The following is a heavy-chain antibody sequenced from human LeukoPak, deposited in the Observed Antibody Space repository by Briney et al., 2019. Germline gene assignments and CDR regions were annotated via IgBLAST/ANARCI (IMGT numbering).Heavy chain of an antibody. D-gene: IGHD2/OR15-2a*01. CDR1: GGSFSGYY. J-gene: IGHJ4*02. Sequence: ETLSLTCAVYGGSFSGYYWSWIRQPPGKGLEWIGEINHSGSTNYNPSLKSRVTISVDTSKNQFSLKLSSVTAADTAVYYCARGRGFFNSCFYFDYWGQGTLVNVSS. V-gene: IGHV4-34*01. CDR2: INHSGST. CDR3: ARGRGFFNSCFYFDY.